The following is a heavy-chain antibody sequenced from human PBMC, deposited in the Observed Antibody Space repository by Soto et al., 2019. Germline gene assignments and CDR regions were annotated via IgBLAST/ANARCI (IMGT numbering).Heavy chain of an antibody. CDR1: GGPISDFY. CDR2: VFYSGSA. J-gene: IGHJ4*02. CDR3: ARMKRGYTYGSILGF. D-gene: IGHD5-18*01. V-gene: IGHV4-59*01. Sequence: SETLSLTCIVSGGPISDFYWSWIRQPPGKGLEWIGYVFYSGSANYNPSLKSRVTISVDIPRNQFSLKLRSVTATDTAVYYCARMKRGYTYGSILGFWGQGIQVTVSS.